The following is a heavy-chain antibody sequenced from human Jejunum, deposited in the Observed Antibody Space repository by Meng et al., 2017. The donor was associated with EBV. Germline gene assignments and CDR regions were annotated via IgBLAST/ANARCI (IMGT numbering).Heavy chain of an antibody. V-gene: IGHV4-34*01. CDR2: IKHGGGA. CDR1: GGSFSDYY. CDR3: ARLGGYASGTYYPIDP. Sequence: QIELQQWGAVLLKPSETLFLTYAVYGGSFSDYYWTWIRQPPGKGLEWIGEIKHGGGAISNPSLKSRVTISVDTSKDQFSLKLSSVTAADTAVYYCARLGGYASGTYYPIDPWGQGTLVTVSS. J-gene: IGHJ5*02. D-gene: IGHD3-10*01.